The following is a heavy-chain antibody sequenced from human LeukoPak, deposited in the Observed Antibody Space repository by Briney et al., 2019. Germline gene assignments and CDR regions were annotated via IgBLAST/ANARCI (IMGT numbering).Heavy chain of an antibody. CDR1: GYTFTNYA. D-gene: IGHD6-13*01. V-gene: IGHV1-18*01. Sequence: GASVKVSCKASGYTFTNYAISWVRQAPGQGLEWMGWISAYNGHTNYAQNLQGRVTMTTDTSTRTAYMELRSLRSDDTAVYYCATYSSSWHFDYWGQGTLVTVSS. CDR2: ISAYNGHT. CDR3: ATYSSSWHFDY. J-gene: IGHJ4*02.